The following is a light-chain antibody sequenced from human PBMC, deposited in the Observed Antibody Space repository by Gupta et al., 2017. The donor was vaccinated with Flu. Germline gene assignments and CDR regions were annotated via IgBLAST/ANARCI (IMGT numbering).Light chain of an antibody. Sequence: QSALTQPASVSGSPGQSITISCTGTSSGVGSYNLVSWYQLYPGKAPKLMIYEGTKRPSGVSDRFSGSKSGNTASLTISGLQSEDEATYYCCSFTGRNTFLYVFGTGTKVTVL. CDR1: SSGVGSYNL. CDR3: CSFTGRNTFLYV. V-gene: IGLV2-23*03. J-gene: IGLJ1*01. CDR2: EGT.